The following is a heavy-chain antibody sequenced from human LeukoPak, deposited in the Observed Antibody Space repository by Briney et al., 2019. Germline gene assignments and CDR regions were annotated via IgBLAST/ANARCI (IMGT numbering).Heavy chain of an antibody. CDR2: ISSSCSTI. Sequence: GGSLRLSCAASGFTFSSYSMNWVRQAPGKGLEWVSYISSSCSTIYYADSVKGRFTISRDNAKNSLYLQMNSLRAEDTAVYYCARGRTAARRDYWFDPWGQGTLVTVSS. D-gene: IGHD6-6*01. CDR1: GFTFSSYS. V-gene: IGHV3-48*04. CDR3: ARGRTAARRDYWFDP. J-gene: IGHJ5*02.